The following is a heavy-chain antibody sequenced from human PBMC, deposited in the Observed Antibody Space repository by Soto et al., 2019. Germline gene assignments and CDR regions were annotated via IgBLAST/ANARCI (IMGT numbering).Heavy chain of an antibody. CDR3: ARGRCSGGSCYYYYMDV. CDR2: SIPILGIA. CDR1: GGTFSSYT. D-gene: IGHD2-15*01. V-gene: IGHV1-69*02. J-gene: IGHJ6*03. Sequence: QVQLVQSGAEVKKPGSSVKVSCKASGGTFSSYTISWVRQAPGQGLEWMGRSIPILGIANYAQKFQGRVTITADKSTSTAYMVLSSLRSEDTAVYYCARGRCSGGSCYYYYMDVWGKGTTVTVSS.